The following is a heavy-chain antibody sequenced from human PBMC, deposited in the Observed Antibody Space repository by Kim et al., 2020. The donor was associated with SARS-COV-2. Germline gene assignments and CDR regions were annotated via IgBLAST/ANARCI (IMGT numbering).Heavy chain of an antibody. D-gene: IGHD2-8*01. CDR2: IKRNGDST. CDR1: GFTFNDYG. J-gene: IGHJ4*02. CDR3: ARGLMGDPIDF. V-gene: IGHV3-20*01. Sequence: GGSLRLSCAVSGFTFNDYGMSWVRQAPGKGLEWVSGIKRNGDSTGYADSVKGRFTISRDNAKNSLYLQMNSLRADDTALYHCARGLMGDPIDFWGQGILGTVSS.